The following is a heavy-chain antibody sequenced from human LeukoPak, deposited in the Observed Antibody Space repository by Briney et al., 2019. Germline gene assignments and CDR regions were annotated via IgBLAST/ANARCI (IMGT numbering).Heavy chain of an antibody. Sequence: GASVKVSCKASGYTFTGYYMHWVRQAPGQGLEWMGWINPNSGGTNYAQKFQGRVTMTRDTSISTAYMELSRLRSDDTAVYYCATDYYDSSGYFHYWGQGTLVTVSS. CDR3: ATDYYDSSGYFHY. CDR1: GYTFTGYY. V-gene: IGHV1-2*02. CDR2: INPNSGGT. D-gene: IGHD3-22*01. J-gene: IGHJ4*02.